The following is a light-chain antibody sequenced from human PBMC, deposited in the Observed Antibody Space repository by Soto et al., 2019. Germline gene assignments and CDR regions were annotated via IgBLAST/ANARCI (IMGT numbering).Light chain of an antibody. CDR3: QQYDNLPLS. Sequence: DIQMTQSPSSLSASVGDRVTITCQASQDISNYLNWYQQKAGKARKLLIYDASILETGFASTLSGSGSGTDFTFTISRRQLEDIATYYCQQYDNLPLSFGGGNKVEIK. J-gene: IGKJ4*01. V-gene: IGKV1-33*01. CDR1: QDISNY. CDR2: DAS.